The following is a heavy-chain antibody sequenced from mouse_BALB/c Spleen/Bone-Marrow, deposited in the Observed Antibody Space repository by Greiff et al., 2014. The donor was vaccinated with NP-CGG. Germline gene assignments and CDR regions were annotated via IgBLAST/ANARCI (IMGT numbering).Heavy chain of an antibody. CDR1: GYSFTSYW. V-gene: IGHV1S127*01. D-gene: IGHD2-1*01. CDR2: IDPSDSET. CDR3: ASPSDGNPFAY. Sequence: QVQLQQSGPQLVRPGASVKISCKASGYSFTSYWMHWVKQRPGHGLEWIGMIDPSDSETRLNQKFKDKATLTVDKSSSTAYMQLSSPTSEDSAVYYCASPSDGNPFAYWGQGTLATVSA. J-gene: IGHJ3*01.